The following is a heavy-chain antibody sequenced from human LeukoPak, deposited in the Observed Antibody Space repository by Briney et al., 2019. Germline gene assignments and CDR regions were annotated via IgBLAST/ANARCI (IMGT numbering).Heavy chain of an antibody. CDR2: ISGSGGST. Sequence: PGRSLRLSCAASGFTFSSYGMHWVRQAPGKGLEWVSAISGSGGSTYYADSVKGRFTISRDNSKNTLYLQMNSLRAEDTAVYYCAKEAGSAYFGNWFDPWGQGTLVTVSS. CDR3: AKEAGSAYFGNWFDP. V-gene: IGHV3-23*01. J-gene: IGHJ5*02. D-gene: IGHD2-21*01. CDR1: GFTFSSYG.